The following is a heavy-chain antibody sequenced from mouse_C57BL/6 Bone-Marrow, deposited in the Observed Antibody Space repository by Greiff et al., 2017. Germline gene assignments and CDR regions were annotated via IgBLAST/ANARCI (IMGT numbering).Heavy chain of an antibody. D-gene: IGHD1-1*01. CDR2: IYPGDGDT. V-gene: IGHV1-82*01. CDR3: ARYGNDAWFAY. Sequence: VQLQQSGPELVKPGASVKISCKASGYAFSSSWMNWVKQRPGKGLEWIGRIYPGDGDTNYNGKFKGKATLTADKSSSTAYMQLSSLTSEDTAVYFCARYGNDAWFAYWGQGTLVTVSA. CDR1: GYAFSSSW. J-gene: IGHJ3*01.